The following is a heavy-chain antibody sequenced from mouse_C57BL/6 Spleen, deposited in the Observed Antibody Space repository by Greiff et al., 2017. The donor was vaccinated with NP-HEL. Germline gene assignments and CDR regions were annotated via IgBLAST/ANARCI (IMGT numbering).Heavy chain of an antibody. CDR2: INYDGSST. D-gene: IGHD2-3*01. CDR3: AREGWVWYFDV. Sequence: EVQLQESEGGLVQPGSSMKLSCTASGFTFSDYYMAWVRQVPEKGLEWVANINYDGSSTYYLDSLKSRFIISRDNAKNILYLQMSSLKSEDTATYYCAREGWVWYFDVWGTGTTVTVSS. J-gene: IGHJ1*03. CDR1: GFTFSDYY. V-gene: IGHV5-16*01.